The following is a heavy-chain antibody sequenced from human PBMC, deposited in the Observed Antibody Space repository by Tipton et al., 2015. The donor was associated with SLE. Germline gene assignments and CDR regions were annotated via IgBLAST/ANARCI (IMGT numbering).Heavy chain of an antibody. Sequence: SLRLSCAASGFTFSSYAMHWVRQAPGKGLEWVAVISYDGSNKYYADSVKGRFTISRDNSKNTLYLQMNSLRAEDTAVYYCTRERDYQLLGYMDVWGKGTTVTVSS. D-gene: IGHD2-2*01. J-gene: IGHJ6*03. V-gene: IGHV3-30*04. CDR2: ISYDGSNK. CDR1: GFTFSSYA. CDR3: TRERDYQLLGYMDV.